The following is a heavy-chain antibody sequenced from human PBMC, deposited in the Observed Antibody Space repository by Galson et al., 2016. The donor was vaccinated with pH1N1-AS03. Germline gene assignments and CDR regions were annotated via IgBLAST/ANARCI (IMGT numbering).Heavy chain of an antibody. J-gene: IGHJ4*02. Sequence: SLRLSCAASGFIFDDYGMHWVRQAPGKGPEWVAGITKQSGGIHYADSVKGRCSISRDNARNTLQLQLSSLRVEDTALYYCVKDRGGSPYYFDRWGQGTLVTVS. CDR2: ITKQSGGI. V-gene: IGHV3-9*01. CDR1: GFIFDDYG. D-gene: IGHD3-16*01. CDR3: VKDRGGSPYYFDR.